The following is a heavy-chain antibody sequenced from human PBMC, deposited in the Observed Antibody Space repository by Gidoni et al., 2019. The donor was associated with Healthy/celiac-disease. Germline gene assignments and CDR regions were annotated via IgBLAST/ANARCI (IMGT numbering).Heavy chain of an antibody. J-gene: IGHJ3*02. CDR1: GGSIRSGSYY. V-gene: IGHV4-61*02. D-gene: IGHD1-7*01. CDR2: IYTSGST. Sequence: QVQLQESGPGLVTPSQTLSLTCTVSGGSIRSGSYYWSWIRQPAGKGLEWIGRIYTSGSTNYNPSLKSRVTISVDTSKNQFSLKLSSVTAADTAVYYCAREIRTTSAFDIWGQGTMVTVSS. CDR3: AREIRTTSAFDI.